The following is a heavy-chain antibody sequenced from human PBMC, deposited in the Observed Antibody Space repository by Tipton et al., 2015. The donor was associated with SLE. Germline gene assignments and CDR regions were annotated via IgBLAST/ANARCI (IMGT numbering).Heavy chain of an antibody. Sequence: SLRLSCAASGFKFDDYAMHWVRQVPGKGLEWLSGMSWNGGYIDYADSVQGRFTISRDNAKDTLYLQMNSLRAEDTAVYYCARIHYYGSGSRDYWGQGTLVTVSS. CDR1: GFKFDDYA. D-gene: IGHD3-10*01. CDR2: MSWNGGYI. CDR3: ARIHYYGSGSRDY. J-gene: IGHJ4*02. V-gene: IGHV3-9*01.